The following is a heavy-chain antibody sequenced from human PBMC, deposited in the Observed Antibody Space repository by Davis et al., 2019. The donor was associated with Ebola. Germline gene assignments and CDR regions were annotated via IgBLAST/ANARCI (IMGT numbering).Heavy chain of an antibody. CDR1: GFTFSGSA. CDR2: IRSKANKYAT. Sequence: GGSLRLSCAASGFTFSGSAMHWVRQASGKGLEWVGRIRSKANKYATEYAASVQGRFTISRDDSKNAAYLQMNSLKTEDTALYYCSSSFPQIDYWGQGTLVTVSS. CDR3: SSSFPQIDY. J-gene: IGHJ4*02. V-gene: IGHV3-73*01.